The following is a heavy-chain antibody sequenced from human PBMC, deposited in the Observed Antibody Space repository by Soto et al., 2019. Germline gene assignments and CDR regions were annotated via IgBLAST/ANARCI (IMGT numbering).Heavy chain of an antibody. CDR3: ARITYDYIWWSYRYWVPDY. V-gene: IGHV2-26*01. CDR2: IFSNDEK. J-gene: IGHJ4*02. CDR1: GFSLSNARMG. Sequence: QVTLKESGPVLVKPTETLTLTCTVSGFSLSNARMGVSWIRQPPGKALEWLAHIFSNDEKSYSTSLKSRLTISKYPSKSQIGLTMTNMDPVDTATYYCARITYDYIWWSYRYWVPDYWGQGTMVTVSS. D-gene: IGHD3-16*02.